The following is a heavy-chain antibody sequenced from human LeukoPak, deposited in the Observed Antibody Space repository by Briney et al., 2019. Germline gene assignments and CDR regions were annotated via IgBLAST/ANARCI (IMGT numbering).Heavy chain of an antibody. Sequence: ASVKVSCKASGYTFTYYGISWVRQAPGQGLEWMGWISVYNGDTNYAQNLQGRVTMTTGPSTSTAYMELRSLRSDDTAVYYCARPNYPGGSGSYGGTNWFDPWGQGTLVTVSS. CDR2: ISVYNGDT. D-gene: IGHD3-10*01. J-gene: IGHJ5*02. CDR1: GYTFTYYG. CDR3: ARPNYPGGSGSYGGTNWFDP. V-gene: IGHV1-18*01.